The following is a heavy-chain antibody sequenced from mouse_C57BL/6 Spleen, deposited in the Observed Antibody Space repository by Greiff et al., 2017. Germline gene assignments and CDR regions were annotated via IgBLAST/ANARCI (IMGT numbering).Heavy chain of an antibody. CDR3: ARSIYYGNSAWFAY. V-gene: IGHV5-4*01. J-gene: IGHJ3*01. CDR1: GFTFSSYA. CDR2: ISDGGSYT. Sequence: EVQLQESGGGLVKPGGSLKLSCAASGFTFSSYAMSWVRQTPEKRLEWVATISDGGSYTYYPDNVKGRFTLSRDNAKNSLYLQMSHLKSADTSMDYCARSIYYGNSAWFAYWGQGTLVTVSA. D-gene: IGHD2-1*01.